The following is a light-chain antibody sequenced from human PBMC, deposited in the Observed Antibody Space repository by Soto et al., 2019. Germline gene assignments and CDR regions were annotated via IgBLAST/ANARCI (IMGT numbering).Light chain of an antibody. CDR3: SSYTSSSTLVV. CDR2: DVS. CDR1: SSDVGGYNY. Sequence: QSALAXPSPLSGSPGQSITLSCTGTSSDVGGYNYVSWYQQHPGKAPKLMIYDVSNRPSGVSNRFSGSKSGNTASLTISGLQAEDEADYYCSSYTSSSTLVVFGTGTKVTVL. V-gene: IGLV2-14*01. J-gene: IGLJ1*01.